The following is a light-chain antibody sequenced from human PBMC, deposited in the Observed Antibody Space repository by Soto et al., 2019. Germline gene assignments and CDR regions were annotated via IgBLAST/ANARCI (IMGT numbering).Light chain of an antibody. CDR2: EGT. V-gene: IGLV2-23*01. CDR1: SSNVGTYDL. J-gene: IGLJ2*01. Sequence: QSVLTQPASVSASPGQSITISCTGTSSNVGTYDLVSWYQHHPDKAPKLIIYEGTKRPSGISSRFSGSKSGNTASLTISGLQAEYDADYYCCSFAVGAALVFGGGTKLTVL. CDR3: CSFAVGAALV.